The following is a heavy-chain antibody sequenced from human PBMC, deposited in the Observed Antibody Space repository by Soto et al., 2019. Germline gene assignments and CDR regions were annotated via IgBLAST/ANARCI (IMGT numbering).Heavy chain of an antibody. D-gene: IGHD4-17*01. V-gene: IGHV4-31*03. CDR2: IYYSGST. Sequence: SETQSLTYTFSGFYISSGFYYWSWIRQHPGKGLEWIGYIYYSGSTYYNPSLKSRVTISVDTSKNQFSLKLSSVTDADTAVYYCARTTRYWGQGTLVTVSS. CDR3: ARTTRY. CDR1: GFYISSGFYY. J-gene: IGHJ4*02.